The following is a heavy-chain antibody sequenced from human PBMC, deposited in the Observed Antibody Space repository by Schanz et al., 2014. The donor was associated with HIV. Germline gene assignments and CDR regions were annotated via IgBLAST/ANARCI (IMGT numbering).Heavy chain of an antibody. Sequence: EVQLLESGGGLVQPGGSLRLSCAASGFTFNNYAMSWVRQAPGKGLEWVSSITWNSGTIVYADSVKGRFTISRDNAKDSLILQMNSLRAEDTAVYYCAKDVTTVRTYGMDVWGRGTTVTVS. CDR2: ITWNSGTI. D-gene: IGHD4-4*01. J-gene: IGHJ6*02. CDR3: AKDVTTVRTYGMDV. V-gene: IGHV3-9*01. CDR1: GFTFNNYA.